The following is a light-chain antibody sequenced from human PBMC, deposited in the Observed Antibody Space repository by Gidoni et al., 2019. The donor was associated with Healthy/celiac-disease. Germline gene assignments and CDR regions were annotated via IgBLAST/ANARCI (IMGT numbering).Light chain of an antibody. J-gene: IGKJ1*01. CDR1: QSISSY. V-gene: IGKV1-39*01. CDR2: AAS. CDR3: QQSYSTPRA. Sequence: DIQMTQSPSSLSASVGDRATITCRASQSISSYLNWYQQKPGKAPKLLIYAASSLRSGVPSRFSGSGSGTDFTLTISSLQPEDFATYYCQQSYSTPRAFXXXTKVEIK.